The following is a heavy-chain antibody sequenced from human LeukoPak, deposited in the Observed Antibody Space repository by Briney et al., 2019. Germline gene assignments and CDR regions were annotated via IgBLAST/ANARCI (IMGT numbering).Heavy chain of an antibody. J-gene: IGHJ5*02. CDR1: GGSINNYY. Sequence: SETLSLTCTVSGGSINNYYWSWIRQPPGKGLEWMAFIHSSGTTNYNPSLKSRVSISVDTSNNQFSLNVNSVTAADTAVYYCARGGASSEWFDPWGQGTLVTVSS. CDR2: IHSSGTT. CDR3: ARGGASSEWFDP. V-gene: IGHV4-59*01. D-gene: IGHD6-25*01.